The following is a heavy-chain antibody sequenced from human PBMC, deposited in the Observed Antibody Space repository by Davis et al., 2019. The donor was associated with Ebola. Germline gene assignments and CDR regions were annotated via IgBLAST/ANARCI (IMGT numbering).Heavy chain of an antibody. CDR2: INHSGST. V-gene: IGHV4-34*01. CDR1: GGSFSGYY. CDR3: ARAHRRVYSSSWPVANWFDP. Sequence: PSETLSLTCAVYGGSFSGYYWSWIRQPPGKGLEWIGEINHSGSTNYNPSLKSRVTISVDTSKNQFSLKLSSVTAADTAVYYCARAHRRVYSSSWPVANWFDPWGQGTLVTVSS. J-gene: IGHJ5*02. D-gene: IGHD6-13*01.